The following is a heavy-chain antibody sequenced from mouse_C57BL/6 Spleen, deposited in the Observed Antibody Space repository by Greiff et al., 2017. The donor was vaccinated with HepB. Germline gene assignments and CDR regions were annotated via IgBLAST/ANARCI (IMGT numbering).Heavy chain of an antibody. CDR2: IYPGSGST. CDR3: AKLWDYDGGLDYAMDY. D-gene: IGHD2-4*01. CDR1: GYTFTSYW. J-gene: IGHJ4*01. Sequence: QVQLQQPGAELVKPGASVKMSCKASGYTFTSYWITWVKQRPGQGLEWIGDIYPGSGSTNYNEKFKSKATLTVDTSSSTAYMQLSSLTSEDSAVYYCAKLWDYDGGLDYAMDYWGQGTSVTVSS. V-gene: IGHV1-55*01.